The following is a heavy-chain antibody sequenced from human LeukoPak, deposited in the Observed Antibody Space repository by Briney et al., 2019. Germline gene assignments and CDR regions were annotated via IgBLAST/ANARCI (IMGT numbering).Heavy chain of an antibody. Sequence: GGSLRLSCAASGFTFSTYWMDWVRQAPGKGLEWVASIKEDGSDTNYVGSVRGRFTVSRDNTKNSLYLQMNSLRADDTAVYYCASDRAYSQFDYWGQGTLVTVSS. CDR3: ASDRAYSQFDY. CDR2: IKEDGSDT. CDR1: GFTFSTYW. V-gene: IGHV3-7*01. D-gene: IGHD2-15*01. J-gene: IGHJ4*02.